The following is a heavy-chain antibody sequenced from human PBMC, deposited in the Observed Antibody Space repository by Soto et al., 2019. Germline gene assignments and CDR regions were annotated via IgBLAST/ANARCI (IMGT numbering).Heavy chain of an antibody. V-gene: IGHV3-74*01. Sequence: EVQLVESGGGLVQPGGSLRLSCAASGFTFSNYWMYWVRQAPGKGLVWVSRINSDGSVSSYADSVKGRLTISRDNVKNTLYLQMDSLRAEDTTAYYSARRDCVGGTCDSLAGSFYYYMDVWGKGTTVTVFS. J-gene: IGHJ6*03. CDR2: INSDGSVS. CDR1: GFTFSNYW. CDR3: ARRDCVGGTCDSLAGSFYYYMDV. D-gene: IGHD2-15*01.